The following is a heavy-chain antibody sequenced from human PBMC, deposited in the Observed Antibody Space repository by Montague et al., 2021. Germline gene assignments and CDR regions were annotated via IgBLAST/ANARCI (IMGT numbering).Heavy chain of an antibody. CDR2: IYDSGTT. CDR3: ARRPGIRAPFDY. Sequence: SETLSLTCTVTGGSISEFYWSWIRQSPEKGLEWIGYIYDSGTTNYNPSLKSRVTISADTSMNQFSLNLRSVTAADTAAYFCARRPGIRAPFDYWGQGTLVTVSS. D-gene: IGHD3-10*01. CDR1: GGSISEFY. V-gene: IGHV4-59*08. J-gene: IGHJ4*02.